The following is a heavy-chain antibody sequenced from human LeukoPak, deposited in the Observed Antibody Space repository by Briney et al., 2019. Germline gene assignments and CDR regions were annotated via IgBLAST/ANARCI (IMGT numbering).Heavy chain of an antibody. CDR3: ASQRVHGRDGYNIGY. CDR1: GFTFSSYS. V-gene: IGHV3-21*01. J-gene: IGHJ4*02. D-gene: IGHD5-24*01. CDR2: ISSSSSYI. Sequence: PGGSLRLSCAASGFTFSSYSMNWVRQAPGKGLEWVSSISSSSSYIYYADSVKGRFTISRDNAKNSLYLQMNSLRAEDTAVYYCASQRVHGRDGYNIGYWGQGTLVTVSS.